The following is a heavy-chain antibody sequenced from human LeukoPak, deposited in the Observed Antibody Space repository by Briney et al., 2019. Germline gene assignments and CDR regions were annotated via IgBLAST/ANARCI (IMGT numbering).Heavy chain of an antibody. D-gene: IGHD6-13*01. CDR1: GFTFSSYG. CDR3: AKDLTGYSSSWCFDY. V-gene: IGHV3-30*02. CDR2: IRYDGSNK. J-gene: IGHJ4*02. Sequence: GGSLRLFCAASGFTFSSYGMHWVRQAPGKGLEWVAFIRYDGSNKYYADSVKGRFTISRDNSKNTLYLQMNSLRAEDTAVYYCAKDLTGYSSSWCFDYWGQGTLVTVSS.